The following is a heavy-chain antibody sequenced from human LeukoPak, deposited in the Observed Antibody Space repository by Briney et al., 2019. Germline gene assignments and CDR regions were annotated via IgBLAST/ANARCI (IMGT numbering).Heavy chain of an antibody. D-gene: IGHD3-10*02. V-gene: IGHV3-30*18. CDR3: AELGITMIGGV. CDR2: ISYDGNKK. Sequence: GGSLRLSCAASGLTLSSYAMHWVRQAPGKGLEWVAVISYDGNKKYYGDSVKGRFTISRDNSKNTLYLQMNSLRAEDTAVYYCAELGITMIGGVWGKGTTVTISS. J-gene: IGHJ6*04. CDR1: GLTLSSYA.